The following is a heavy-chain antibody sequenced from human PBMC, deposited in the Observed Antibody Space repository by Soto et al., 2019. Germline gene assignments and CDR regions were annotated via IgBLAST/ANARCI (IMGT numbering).Heavy chain of an antibody. V-gene: IGHV4-30-2*01. CDR3: ARECGSGSPDWYFSV. Sequence: QLQLQESGSGLVKPSQTLSLTCAVSGGSISSGGYSWSWLRQPPGKGLEWIGYIFHSGSTYYNPSLKSRVTISGDGSKNHFSLELSSVTAADTAVYDCARECGSGSPDWYFSVWGRGTLVTVSS. CDR1: GGSISSGGYS. J-gene: IGHJ2*01. CDR2: IFHSGST. D-gene: IGHD1-26*01.